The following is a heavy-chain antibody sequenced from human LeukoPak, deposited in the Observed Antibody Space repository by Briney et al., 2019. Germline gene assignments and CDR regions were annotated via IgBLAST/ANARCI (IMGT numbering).Heavy chain of an antibody. CDR3: ARDGGSGDIVVVPAAMPIDY. J-gene: IGHJ4*02. Sequence: ASVKVSCKASGYTFTSYYMHWVRQAPGQGLEWMGIINPSGGSTSYAQKFQGRVTMTRDTSTSTVYMELSSLRSEDTAVYYCARDGGSGDIVVVPAAMPIDYWGQGTLVTVSS. V-gene: IGHV1-46*01. CDR2: INPSGGST. D-gene: IGHD2-2*01. CDR1: GYTFTSYY.